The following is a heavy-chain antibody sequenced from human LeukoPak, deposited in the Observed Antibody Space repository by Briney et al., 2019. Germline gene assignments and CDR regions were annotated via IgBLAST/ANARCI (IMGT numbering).Heavy chain of an antibody. CDR3: ARDKGGGDCYVGY. CDR2: INPNSGGT. V-gene: IGHV1-2*02. CDR1: GYTFTGYY. D-gene: IGHD2-21*02. Sequence: ASVKVSCKASGYTFTGYYMHWVRQAPGQGLEWMGWINPNSGGTNYAQKFQGRVTMTRDTSISTAYMELSRLRSDDTAVYYCARDKGGGDCYVGYWGQGTLATVSS. J-gene: IGHJ4*02.